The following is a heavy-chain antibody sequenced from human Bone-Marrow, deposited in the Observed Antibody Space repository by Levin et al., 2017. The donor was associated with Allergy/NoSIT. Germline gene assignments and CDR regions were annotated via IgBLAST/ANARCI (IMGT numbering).Heavy chain of an antibody. D-gene: IGHD3-3*01. Sequence: GESLKISCAAAGFTFSDAWMSWVRQAPGKGLEWLGRIKSKTDGGTIVYAAPVKDRLTISRDDSKNTLYLEMNSLKTEDTGVYFCTTGGRFWGQGTLVTVSS. CDR2: IKSKTDGGTI. CDR3: TTGGRF. CDR1: GFTFSDAW. V-gene: IGHV3-15*01. J-gene: IGHJ4*02.